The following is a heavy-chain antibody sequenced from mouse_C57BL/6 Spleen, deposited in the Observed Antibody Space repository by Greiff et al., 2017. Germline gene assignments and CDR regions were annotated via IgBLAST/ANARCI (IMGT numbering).Heavy chain of an antibody. V-gene: IGHV1-42*01. D-gene: IGHD3-1*01. CDR3: ASRSLAMDY. CDR2: INPSTGGS. CDR1: GYSFTGYY. Sequence: EVQLQESGPELVKPGASVKISCKASGYSFTGYYMNWVKQSPEKSLEWIGEINPSTGGSTYTQKFKAKATLAVDKSSSTAYMQLKRLTSEDSAVYYCASRSLAMDYWGQGTSVTVSS. J-gene: IGHJ4*01.